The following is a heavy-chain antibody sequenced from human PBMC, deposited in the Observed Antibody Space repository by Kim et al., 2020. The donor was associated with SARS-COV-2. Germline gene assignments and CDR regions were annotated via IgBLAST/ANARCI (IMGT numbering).Heavy chain of an antibody. CDR1: GASFTGYY. V-gene: IGHV4-34*01. CDR2: INHSGST. J-gene: IGHJ5*02. Sequence: SETLSLTCAVYGASFTGYYWSWIRQPPGKGLEWIGEINHSGSTNYNPSLKSRVTISVDTSKNQFSLKLSSVTAADTAVYYCASAVYYGSGSPEGGFDPWGQGTLVTVSS. D-gene: IGHD3-10*01. CDR3: ASAVYYGSGSPEGGFDP.